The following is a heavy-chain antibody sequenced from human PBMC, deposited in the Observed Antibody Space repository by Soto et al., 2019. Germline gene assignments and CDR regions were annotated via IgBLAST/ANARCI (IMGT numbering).Heavy chain of an antibody. CDR1: GVSVRSYT. CDR3: ARDGMTTGDT. CDR2: VFSSVSA. D-gene: IGHD2-21*02. J-gene: IGHJ4*02. Sequence: QVQLQESGPGQVRPSETLSLTCIVSGVSVRSYTWSWVRQPANKGLERIGRVFSSVSATYNPSLKRRVSISMDTPENRISLQLDSVTAADAGVYFCARDGMTTGDTWGPGTPLTVSS. V-gene: IGHV4-4*07.